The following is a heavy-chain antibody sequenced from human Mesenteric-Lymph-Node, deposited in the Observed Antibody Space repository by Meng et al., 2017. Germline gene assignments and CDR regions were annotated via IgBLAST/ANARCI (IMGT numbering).Heavy chain of an antibody. V-gene: IGHV4-31*02. J-gene: IGHJ5*02. CDR3: ARTNYGDYNWFDP. Sequence: VQRTESGPGLVKPSQTLSITCTVSGGSISSGGFYWSWIRQHPGKGLEWIGYIYYSGSTYYNPSLRSRVAISIDTSKNQFSLKLTSVTAADTAVYFCARTNYGDYNWFDPWGQGTLVTVSS. D-gene: IGHD4-17*01. CDR1: GGSISSGGFY. CDR2: IYYSGST.